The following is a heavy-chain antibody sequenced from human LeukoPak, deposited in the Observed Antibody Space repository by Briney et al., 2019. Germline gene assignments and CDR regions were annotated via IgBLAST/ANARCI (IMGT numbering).Heavy chain of an antibody. V-gene: IGHV4-4*07. CDR1: GGSISSYY. CDR3: ARAPNYYDSSGTGGWFDP. Sequence: SETLSLTCTVSGGSISSYYWSWIRQPAGKGLEWIGRIYTSGSTNYNPSLKSRVTISVDTSKNQFSLKLSSVTAADTAVYYCARAPNYYDSSGTGGWFDPWGQGTLVTVSS. J-gene: IGHJ5*02. CDR2: IYTSGST. D-gene: IGHD3-22*01.